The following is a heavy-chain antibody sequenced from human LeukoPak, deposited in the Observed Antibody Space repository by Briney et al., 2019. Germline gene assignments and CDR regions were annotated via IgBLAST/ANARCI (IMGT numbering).Heavy chain of an antibody. CDR3: AKDRYYYGSGSYCAVDY. D-gene: IGHD3-10*01. V-gene: IGHV3-23*01. CDR2: ISGSGGST. Sequence: GGSLRLSCAASGFTFSSYGMSWVRQAPGKGLEWVSAISGSGGSTYYADSVKGRFTISRDNSKNTLYLQMNSLRAEDTAVYYCAKDRYYYGSGSYCAVDYWGQGTLVTVSS. J-gene: IGHJ4*02. CDR1: GFTFSSYG.